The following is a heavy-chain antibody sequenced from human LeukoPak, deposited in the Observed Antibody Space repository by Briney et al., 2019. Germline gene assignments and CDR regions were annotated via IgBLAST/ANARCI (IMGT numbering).Heavy chain of an antibody. CDR1: GFTFSSYW. CDR3: ARDRELLWFGEWGSGEYYFDY. V-gene: IGHV3-7*01. Sequence: PGGSLRLSCVTSGFTFSSYWMSWVRQAPGKGLEWVANIKQDGSEKYYVDSVKGRFTISRDNAKNSLYLQMNSLRAEDTAVYYCARDRELLWFGEWGSGEYYFDYWGQGTLVTVSS. D-gene: IGHD3-10*01. CDR2: IKQDGSEK. J-gene: IGHJ4*02.